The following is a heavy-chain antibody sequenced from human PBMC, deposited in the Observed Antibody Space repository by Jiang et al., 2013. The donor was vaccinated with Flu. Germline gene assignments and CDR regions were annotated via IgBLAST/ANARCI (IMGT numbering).Heavy chain of an antibody. D-gene: IGHD2-21*02. CDR1: GGSFSGYY. V-gene: IGHV4-34*01. CDR3: ARECGGDCFQVGWRNFDY. J-gene: IGHJ4*02. Sequence: LLKPSETPSLTCAVYGGSFSGYYWSWIRQPPGKGLEWIGEINHSGSTYYNPSLKSRVTISVDTSKNQFSLKLSSVTAADTAVYYCARECGGDCFQVGWRNFDYWGQGTLATVSS. CDR2: INHSGST.